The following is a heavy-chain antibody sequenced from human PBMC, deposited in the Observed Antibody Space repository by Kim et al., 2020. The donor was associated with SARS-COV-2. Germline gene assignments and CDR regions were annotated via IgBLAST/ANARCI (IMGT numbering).Heavy chain of an antibody. J-gene: IGHJ4*02. CDR2: IKQDGSEK. V-gene: IGHV3-7*01. CDR3: ATLFRETDDYGDYFAMWDDY. CDR1: GFTFSSYW. Sequence: GGSLRLSCAASGFTFSSYWMSWVRQAPGKGLEWVANIKQDGSEKYYVDSVKGRFTISRDNAKNSLYLQMNSLRAEDTAVYYCATLFRETDDYGDYFAMWDDYWGQGTLVTVSS. D-gene: IGHD4-17*01.